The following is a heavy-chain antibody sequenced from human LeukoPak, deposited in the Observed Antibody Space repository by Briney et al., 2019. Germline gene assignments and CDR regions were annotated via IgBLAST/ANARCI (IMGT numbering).Heavy chain of an antibody. CDR1: GYTFTGYY. CDR3: ARMGSSGYHYYYGMDV. Sequence: GASVKVSCKASGYTFTGYYLHWVRQAPGQGLEWMGWISAYNGNTNYAQKLQGRVTMTTDTSTSTAYMELRSLRSDDTAVYYCARMGSSGYHYYYGMDVWGQGTTVTVSS. D-gene: IGHD3-22*01. V-gene: IGHV1-18*04. CDR2: ISAYNGNT. J-gene: IGHJ6*02.